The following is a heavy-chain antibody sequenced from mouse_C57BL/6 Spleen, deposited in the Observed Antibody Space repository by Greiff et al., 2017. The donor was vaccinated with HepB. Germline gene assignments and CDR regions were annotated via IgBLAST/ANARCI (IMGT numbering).Heavy chain of an antibody. CDR3: ARGGYGGYFDY. J-gene: IGHJ2*01. Sequence: DVQLQESGPGLVKPSQSLSLTCSVTGYSITSGYYWNWIRQFPGNKLEWMGYISYDGSNNYNPSLKNRISITRDTSKNQFFLKLNSVTTEDTATYYCARGGYGGYFDYWGQGTTLTVSS. V-gene: IGHV3-6*01. CDR1: GYSITSGYY. CDR2: ISYDGSN. D-gene: IGHD3-1*01.